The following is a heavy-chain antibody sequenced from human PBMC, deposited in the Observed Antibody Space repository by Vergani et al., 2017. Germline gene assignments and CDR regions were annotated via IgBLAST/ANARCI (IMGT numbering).Heavy chain of an antibody. Sequence: QVQLVQSGAEVKKPGSSVKVSCKASGGTFSSYAISWVRQAPGQGLEWMGGIIPIFGTANYAQNFQGRVTITADKSTSTAYMELSGLRSGDTAVYYCAGFYPYKVGATTDDAFDIWGQGTMVTVSS. J-gene: IGHJ3*02. CDR3: AGFYPYKVGATTDDAFDI. D-gene: IGHD1-26*01. CDR2: IIPIFGTA. V-gene: IGHV1-69*06. CDR1: GGTFSSYA.